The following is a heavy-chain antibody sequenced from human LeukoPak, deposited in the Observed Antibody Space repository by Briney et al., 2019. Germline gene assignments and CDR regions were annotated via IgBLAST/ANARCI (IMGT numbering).Heavy chain of an antibody. V-gene: IGHV3-64*01. Sequence: GGSQRLSCAASGFTFSSYNMHWVRQAPGKGLEYVSTISSDGGSTYYANSVKGRFTISRDNSKNTLYLQMGSLRSEDMAVYYCARGQRWELLPSYLEYWGQGTLVTVSS. CDR1: GFTFSSYN. D-gene: IGHD1-26*01. CDR2: ISSDGGST. CDR3: ARGQRWELLPSYLEY. J-gene: IGHJ4*02.